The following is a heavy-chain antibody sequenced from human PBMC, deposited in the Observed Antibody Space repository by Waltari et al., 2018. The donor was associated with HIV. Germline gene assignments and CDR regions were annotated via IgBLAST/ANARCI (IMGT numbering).Heavy chain of an antibody. CDR1: GGAFVCHT. D-gene: IGHD3-10*01. CDR2: AIPMFGTA. J-gene: IGHJ5*01. CDR3: ASARETMGVDFDS. V-gene: IGHV1-69*08. Sequence: QVQLVQSGAEVKKPGSSVKVSCKASGGAFVCHTINWVRQAPGQGLEWMGRAIPMFGTANYAQKFQGRVTITADKSTSTAYMELNGLRFDDTAVYYCASARETMGVDFDSWGQGTLVTVS.